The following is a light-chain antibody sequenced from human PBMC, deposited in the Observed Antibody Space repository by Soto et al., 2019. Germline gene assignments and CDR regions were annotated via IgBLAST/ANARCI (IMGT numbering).Light chain of an antibody. CDR2: AVS. CDR3: CSLTTTDSHV. J-gene: IGLJ1*01. CDR1: SSDVGAYNL. V-gene: IGLV2-14*01. Sequence: QSVLTNPASVSGSPGQSITISCSGTSSDVGAYNLVYWYNQHPGRAPNRMMYAVSNRPSGVSNRFSGSKSGNTASLTISGLQAEDAADYYCCSLTTTDSHVFGTGTKVTV.